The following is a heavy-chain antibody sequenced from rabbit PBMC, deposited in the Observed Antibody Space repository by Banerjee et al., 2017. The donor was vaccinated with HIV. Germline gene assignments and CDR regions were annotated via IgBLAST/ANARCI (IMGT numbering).Heavy chain of an antibody. J-gene: IGHJ4*01. CDR1: GFSFSSGYD. Sequence: QSLEESGGDLVKPGASLTLTCTASGFSFSSGYDMYWVRQAPGKGLEWIACIYVGSSGGTYYASRAKGRFTISKTSSTTVTLQMTSLTAADTATYFCARVGSDYGNVNLWGPGTLVTDS. D-gene: IGHD1-1*01. CDR3: ARVGSDYGNVNL. V-gene: IGHV1S40*01. CDR2: IYVGSSGGT.